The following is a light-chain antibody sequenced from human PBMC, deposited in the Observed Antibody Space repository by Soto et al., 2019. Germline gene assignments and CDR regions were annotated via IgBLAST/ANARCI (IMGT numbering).Light chain of an antibody. CDR3: CSYAGSYTGV. CDR2: EVS. CDR1: SSDVGGYNF. Sequence: QSALTQPRSVSGSPGQSVTISCTGNSSDVGGYNFVSWYQQHPGKAPKLMIYEVSKRPSGVPDRFSGSKSGNTASLTISGLQAEDEADYYCCSYAGSYTGVFGGGTKVTVL. J-gene: IGLJ3*02. V-gene: IGLV2-11*01.